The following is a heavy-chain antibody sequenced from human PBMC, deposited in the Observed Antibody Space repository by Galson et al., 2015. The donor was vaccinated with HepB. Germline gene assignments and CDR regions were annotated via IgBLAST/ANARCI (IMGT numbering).Heavy chain of an antibody. CDR2: IRSKAYGGTT. J-gene: IGHJ3*02. Sequence: LRLSCAASGFTFGDYAMSWFRQAPGKGLEWVGFIRSKAYGGTTEYAASVKGRFTISRDDSKSIAYLQMNSLKTEDTAVYYCTRVPLRAVAGTSIGAFDIWGQGTMVTVSS. V-gene: IGHV3-49*03. CDR1: GFTFGDYA. D-gene: IGHD6-19*01. CDR3: TRVPLRAVAGTSIGAFDI.